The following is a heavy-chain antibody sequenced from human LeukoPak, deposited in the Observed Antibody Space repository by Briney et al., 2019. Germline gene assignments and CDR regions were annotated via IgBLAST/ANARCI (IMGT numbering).Heavy chain of an antibody. CDR3: AREDSSYVDGYDY. CDR1: GFIFSGSA. D-gene: IGHD6-6*01. CDR2: IRSKANTYAT. Sequence: PGGSLRLSCAASGFIFSGSAMHWVRQASGKGLEWVGRIRSKANTYATAYAASVKGRFTISRDDSKNTAYLQMNSLRAEDTAVYYCAREDSSYVDGYDYWGQGTLVTVSS. J-gene: IGHJ4*02. V-gene: IGHV3-73*01.